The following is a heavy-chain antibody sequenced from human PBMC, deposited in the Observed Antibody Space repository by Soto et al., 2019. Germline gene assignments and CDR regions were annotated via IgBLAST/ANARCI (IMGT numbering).Heavy chain of an antibody. Sequence: SVKVSCKASGGTFSSYAISWVRQAPGQGLEWMGGIIPIFGTANYAQKFQGRVTITADESTSTAYMELSSLRSEDTAVYYCASLIYGDYPSYYYYYGMDVWGQGTTVTVSS. CDR2: IIPIFGTA. CDR1: GGTFSSYA. D-gene: IGHD4-17*01. CDR3: ASLIYGDYPSYYYYYGMDV. J-gene: IGHJ6*02. V-gene: IGHV1-69*13.